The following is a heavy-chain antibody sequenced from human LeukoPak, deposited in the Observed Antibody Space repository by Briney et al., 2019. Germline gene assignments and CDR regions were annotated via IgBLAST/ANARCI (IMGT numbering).Heavy chain of an antibody. Sequence: QPRGSLRLSCAASGFTFSIYSMSWVRQAPGQGLEWVSYISSSSSTISYADYVKGRFTISRDNAENSLDLQMNSLRAEDTAVDYCARAGDFSFKDWGQGTLVTVSS. V-gene: IGHV3-48*01. CDR1: GFTFSIYS. D-gene: IGHD3-3*01. J-gene: IGHJ4*02. CDR3: ARAGDFSFKD. CDR2: ISSSSSTI.